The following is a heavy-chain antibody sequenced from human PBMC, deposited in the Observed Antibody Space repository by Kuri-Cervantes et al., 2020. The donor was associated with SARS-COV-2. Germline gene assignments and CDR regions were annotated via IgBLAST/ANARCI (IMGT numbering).Heavy chain of an antibody. CDR2: INPNSGGT. D-gene: IGHD2-2*01. J-gene: IGHJ6*03. V-gene: IGHV1-2*02. CDR1: GYTFTGYY. CDR3: ARAALYLRQHYYYMDV. Sequence: ASVKVSCKASGYTFTGYYMHWVRQAPGQGLEWMGWINPNSGGTNYARKFQGRVTMTRDTSISTAYMELSRLRSDDTAVYYCARAALYLRQHYYYMDVWGKGTTVTVSS.